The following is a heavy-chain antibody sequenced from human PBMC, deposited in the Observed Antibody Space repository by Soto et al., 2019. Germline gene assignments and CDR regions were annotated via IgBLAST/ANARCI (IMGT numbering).Heavy chain of an antibody. CDR3: AKATCSSTACYIDY. V-gene: IGHV3-30*18. Sequence: QVPLVESGGGVVQPGRSLKLSCAASGFSFNSYGMHWVRQAPGKGLEWVAVISFDGDNYYYEDSVKGRFTISRDNSKNRLYLQMISLRAEDTAVYYCAKATCSSTACYIDYWGQGTLVTVSS. J-gene: IGHJ4*02. D-gene: IGHD2-2*01. CDR1: GFSFNSYG. CDR2: ISFDGDNY.